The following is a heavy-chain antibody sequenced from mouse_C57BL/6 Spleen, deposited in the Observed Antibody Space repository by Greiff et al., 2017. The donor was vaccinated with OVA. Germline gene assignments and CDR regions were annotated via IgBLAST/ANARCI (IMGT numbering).Heavy chain of an antibody. D-gene: IGHD1-1*01. CDR2: INPNNGGT. J-gene: IGHJ3*01. CDR3: ARPYDYGSSGFAY. V-gene: IGHV1-22*01. Sequence: VQLQQSGPELVKPGASVKMSCKASGYTFTDYNMHWVKQSHGKSLEWIGYINPNNGGTSYNQKFKGKATLTVNKSSSTAYMELRSLTSEDSAVYYCARPYDYGSSGFAYWGQGTLVTVSA. CDR1: GYTFTDYN.